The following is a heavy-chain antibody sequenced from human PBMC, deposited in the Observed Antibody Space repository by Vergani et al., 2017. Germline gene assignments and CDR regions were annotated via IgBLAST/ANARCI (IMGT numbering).Heavy chain of an antibody. V-gene: IGHV4-4*07. D-gene: IGHD2-2*01. J-gene: IGHJ3*02. CDR1: GGSISSYY. Sequence: QVQLQESGPGLVKPSETLSLTCTVSGGSISSYYWSWIRQPAGKGLEWIGRIYTSGSTNYNPSLKSRVTMSVDTSKNQFSLKLSSMTAADTAVYYCARDVAQIVVVPAALISRPEHAFDIWGQGTMVTVSS. CDR2: IYTSGST. CDR3: ARDVAQIVVVPAALISRPEHAFDI.